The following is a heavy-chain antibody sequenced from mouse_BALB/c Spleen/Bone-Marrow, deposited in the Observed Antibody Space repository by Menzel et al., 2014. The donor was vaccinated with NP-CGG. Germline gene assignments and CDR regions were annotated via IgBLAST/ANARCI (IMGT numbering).Heavy chain of an antibody. V-gene: IGHV5-17*02. J-gene: IGHJ1*01. D-gene: IGHD2-14*01. CDR1: GFTFSSFG. CDR2: ISSGSSTI. CDR3: ARDRYDEYFDV. Sequence: EVKLMESGGGLVQPGGSRKLSCAASGFTFSSFGMHWVRQAPEKGLEWVAYISSGSSTIYYADTVTGRFTISRDNPKNTLVLQMTSLRSEDTAMYYCARDRYDEYFDVWGAGTTVTVSS.